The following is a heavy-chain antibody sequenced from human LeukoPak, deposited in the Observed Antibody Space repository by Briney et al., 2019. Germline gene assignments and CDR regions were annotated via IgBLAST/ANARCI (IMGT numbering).Heavy chain of an antibody. V-gene: IGHV1-2*02. D-gene: IGHD3-22*01. CDR1: GYTFTGYY. J-gene: IGHJ3*02. Sequence: GASVKVSCKASGYTFTGYYMHWVRQAPGQGLEWMGWINPNSGGTNYAQKFQGRVTMTRDTSISTAYMELSRLRSDDTAVYYCAEYYYDSSGNSGVAFDIWGQGTMVTVPS. CDR3: AEYYYDSSGNSGVAFDI. CDR2: INPNSGGT.